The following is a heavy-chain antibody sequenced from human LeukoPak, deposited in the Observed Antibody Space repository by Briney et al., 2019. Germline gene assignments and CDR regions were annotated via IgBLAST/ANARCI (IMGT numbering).Heavy chain of an antibody. J-gene: IGHJ4*02. CDR1: GYTFTSYD. CDR2: MNPNSGNT. CDR3: ARGASGSYLGNFDY. D-gene: IGHD1-26*01. V-gene: IGHV1-8*03. Sequence: ASVKVSCKASGYTFTSYDINWVRQATGQGLEWMGWMNPNSGNTGYAQKFQGRVTITRNTSISTAYMELSSLRSEDTAVYYCARGASGSYLGNFDYWGQGTLVTVSS.